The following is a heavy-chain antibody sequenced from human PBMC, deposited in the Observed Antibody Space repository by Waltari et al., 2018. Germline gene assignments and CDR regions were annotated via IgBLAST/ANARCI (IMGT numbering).Heavy chain of an antibody. Sequence: EVQLVESGGGLVQPGGSLRLSCAASGFPFSSYWMHWVRQAPGKGLVWVSRINSDGSSTSYADSVKGRFTISRDNAKNTLYLQMNSLRAEDTAVYYCARVGGYYDSSGYYYYWGQGTLVTVSS. D-gene: IGHD3-22*01. CDR3: ARVGGYYDSSGYYYY. V-gene: IGHV3-74*01. CDR1: GFPFSSYW. CDR2: INSDGSST. J-gene: IGHJ4*02.